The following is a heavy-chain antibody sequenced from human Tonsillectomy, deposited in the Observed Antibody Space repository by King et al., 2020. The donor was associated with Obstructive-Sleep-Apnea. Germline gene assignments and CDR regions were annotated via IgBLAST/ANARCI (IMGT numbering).Heavy chain of an antibody. V-gene: IGHV3-48*04. CDR3: ARDLNWAFDY. Sequence: EQLVQSGGVLVQPGGSLRLSCVASGFTFSTYRMNWVRQAPGKGLEWVSYISGSGSPISYADSVKGRFTVSRDNAKNSLYLQMNSLRAEDTAVYYCARDLNWAFDYWGQGTLVTVSS. D-gene: IGHD7-27*01. CDR2: ISGSGSPI. J-gene: IGHJ4*02. CDR1: GFTFSTYR.